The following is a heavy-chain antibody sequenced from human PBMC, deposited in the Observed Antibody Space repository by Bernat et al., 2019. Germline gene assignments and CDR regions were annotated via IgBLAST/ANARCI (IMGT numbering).Heavy chain of an antibody. CDR2: ISYDGSNK. D-gene: IGHD5-12*01. CDR3: AGTATILFDY. V-gene: IGHV3-30-3*01. CDR1: VFTFSSYA. J-gene: IGHJ4*02. Sequence: QVQLVESGGGVVQPGRSLRLPCAASVFTFSSYAMHWVRQAPGKGLEWVAVISYDGSNKYYAYSGKGRFTISRDNAKNALYLQMNSLRAEDTAVYYCAGTATILFDYWGQGTLVTVSS.